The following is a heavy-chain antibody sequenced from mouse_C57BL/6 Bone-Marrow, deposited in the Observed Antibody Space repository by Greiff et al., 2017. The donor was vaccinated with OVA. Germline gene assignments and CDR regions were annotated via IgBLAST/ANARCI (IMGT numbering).Heavy chain of an antibody. Sequence: EVQLVESGGGLVKPGGSLKLSCAASGFTFSDYGMHWVRQAPEKGLEWVAYISSGSSTIYYADTVKGRFTISRDNDKNTLFLQMTGLRSEDTAMYYCARWDTTVVAPFAYWGQGTLVTVSA. CDR2: ISSGSSTI. CDR1: GFTFSDYG. D-gene: IGHD1-1*01. V-gene: IGHV5-17*01. CDR3: ARWDTTVVAPFAY. J-gene: IGHJ3*01.